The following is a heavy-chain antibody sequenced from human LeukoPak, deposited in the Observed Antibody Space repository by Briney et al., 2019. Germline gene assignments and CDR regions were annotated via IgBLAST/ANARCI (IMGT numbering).Heavy chain of an antibody. J-gene: IGHJ5*02. CDR3: ARGWYGSGSYYPVYNWFDP. Sequence: SETLSRTCIVSGATISSSSYYWGWIRQPPGKGLEWIGNIYYSGSTNYNPSLKSRVTISVDTSKNQFSLKLSSVTAADTAVYYCARGWYGSGSYYPVYNWFDPWGQGTLVTVSS. V-gene: IGHV4-39*07. D-gene: IGHD3-10*01. CDR2: IYYSGST. CDR1: GATISSSSYY.